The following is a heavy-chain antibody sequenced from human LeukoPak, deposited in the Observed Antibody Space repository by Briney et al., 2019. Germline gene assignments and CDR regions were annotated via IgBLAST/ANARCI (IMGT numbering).Heavy chain of an antibody. CDR2: ISGSGDNT. J-gene: IGHJ4*02. V-gene: IGHV3-23*01. CDR3: AKDNWSRYYYDSSGYYFDY. Sequence: GGSLRLSCAASGFTFSNYAMSWVRQAPGKGLEWVSAISGSGDNTYYADSVKGRFTTSRDNSKNTLYLQMNSLRAEDTAVYYCAKDNWSRYYYDSSGYYFDYWGQGTLVTVSS. D-gene: IGHD3-22*01. CDR1: GFTFSNYA.